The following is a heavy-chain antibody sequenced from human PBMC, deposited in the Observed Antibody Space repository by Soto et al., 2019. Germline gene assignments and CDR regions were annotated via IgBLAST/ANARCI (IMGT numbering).Heavy chain of an antibody. D-gene: IGHD2-15*01. CDR1: GFSFSISA. J-gene: IGHJ4*02. Sequence: QMQLVQSGPEVKKPGTSIQVSCKASGFSFSISAVHWVRQARGQRLEWIGWIVVGSGNTNYAQKFQERVTITRDMSTSTAYMELSSLRSEDTAVYYCAAADCSGGCCNRPLGHWGQGTLVTVSS. CDR3: AAADCSGGCCNRPLGH. V-gene: IGHV1-58*01. CDR2: IVVGSGNT.